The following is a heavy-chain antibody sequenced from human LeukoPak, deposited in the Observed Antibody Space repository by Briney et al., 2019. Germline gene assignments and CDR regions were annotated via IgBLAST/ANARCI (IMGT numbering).Heavy chain of an antibody. CDR2: ILYDGSTQ. D-gene: IGHD2-2*01. V-gene: IGHV3-30*04. CDR1: GFTFSTFS. J-gene: IGHJ4*02. Sequence: GGSLRLSCAASGFTFSTFSMHWVRQAPGKGLEWVAVILYDGSTQYYADSVRGRFTASRDNSKDTLYLQMNSLRVEDTAVYYCARVDCRSTSCFPFDYWGQGTLVTVSS. CDR3: ARVDCRSTSCFPFDY.